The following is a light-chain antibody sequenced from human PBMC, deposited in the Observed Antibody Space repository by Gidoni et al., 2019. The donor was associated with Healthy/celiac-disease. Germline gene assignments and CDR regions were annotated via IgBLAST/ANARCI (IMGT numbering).Light chain of an antibody. V-gene: IGLV3-1*01. CDR2: QDS. Sequence: SYELTQPPSVSVSPGQTASITCSGDKLGDKYASWYQQNPGQSPVLVIYQDSKRPSGIPERFSGSNSGNTATLTISGTQAMDEADYYCQAWDSSTAVFGGGTKLTVL. J-gene: IGLJ2*01. CDR3: QAWDSSTAV. CDR1: KLGDKY.